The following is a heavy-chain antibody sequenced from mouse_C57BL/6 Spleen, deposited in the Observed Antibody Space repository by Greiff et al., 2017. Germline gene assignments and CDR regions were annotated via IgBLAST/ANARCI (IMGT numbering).Heavy chain of an antibody. CDR1: GYAFSSSW. CDR3: ARGGIRKDYYAMDY. V-gene: IGHV1-82*01. D-gene: IGHD5-2*01. J-gene: IGHJ4*01. Sequence: VQLKQPGPELVKPGASVKLSCKASGYAFSSSWMNWVKQRPGQGLEWIGRIYPGDGDTNYNGKFKGKATLTADKSSSTAYMQLSSLTSEDSAVYFCARGGIRKDYYAMDYWGQGTSLTVSS. CDR2: IYPGDGDT.